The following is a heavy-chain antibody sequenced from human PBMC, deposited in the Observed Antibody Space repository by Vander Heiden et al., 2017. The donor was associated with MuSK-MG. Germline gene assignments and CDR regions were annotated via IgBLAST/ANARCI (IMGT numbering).Heavy chain of an antibody. J-gene: IGHJ4*02. CDR1: GGSISSSSYY. V-gene: IGHV4-39*01. Sequence: QLRLQESGPGLVKPSETLSLTCTVSGGSISSSSYYWGWVRQPPGKGLEWIGSVFNSGSNDYNPSCKSPVTISVDTSKNQLSLKLSSLTAADTAVYYCASHHSGLLKCPYDYWVQGILVTVSS. D-gene: IGHD6-19*01. CDR3: ASHHSGLLKCPYDY. CDR2: VFNSGSN.